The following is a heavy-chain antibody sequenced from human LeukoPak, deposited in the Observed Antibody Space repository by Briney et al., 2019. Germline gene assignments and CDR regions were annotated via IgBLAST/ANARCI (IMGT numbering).Heavy chain of an antibody. CDR2: ISGSGGST. Sequence: GGSLRLYCAASGFTFSSYAMSWVRQAPGKGLEWVSAISGSGGSTYYADSVKGRFTISRDNSKNTLYLQMNSLRAEDTAVYYCAVRCSGGSCYSGGFDYWGQGTLVTVSS. J-gene: IGHJ4*02. V-gene: IGHV3-23*01. D-gene: IGHD2-15*01. CDR1: GFTFSSYA. CDR3: AVRCSGGSCYSGGFDY.